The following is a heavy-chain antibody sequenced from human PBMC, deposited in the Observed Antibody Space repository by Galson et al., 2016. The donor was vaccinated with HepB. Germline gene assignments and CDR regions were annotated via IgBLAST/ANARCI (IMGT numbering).Heavy chain of an antibody. J-gene: IGHJ5*02. D-gene: IGHD3-16*01. Sequence: SLRLSCAASGLTFSNYAMSWVRQAPGKGLEWVSAITESGDNTYYADSVTGRFSISRDNSKSTLYLQMNSLTAEDTAVYYCANIKFGGDWFDPWGQGTLVTVSS. CDR3: ANIKFGGDWFDP. V-gene: IGHV3-23*01. CDR1: GLTFSNYA. CDR2: ITESGDNT.